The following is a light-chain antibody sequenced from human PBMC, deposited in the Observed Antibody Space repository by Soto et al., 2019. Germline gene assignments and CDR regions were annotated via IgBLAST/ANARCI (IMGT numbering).Light chain of an antibody. J-gene: IGKJ1*01. CDR1: QSVSSSY. CDR2: GAS. CDR3: QQYGSTPPVA. V-gene: IGKV3-20*01. Sequence: EIVLTQSPGTLSLSPGERATVSCRASQSVSSSYLAWYQQKPGQAPRLLIYGASSRATGIPDRFSGSGSGTDFTLTISRLEPEDFAVYYCQQYGSTPPVAFGQGTKVDIK.